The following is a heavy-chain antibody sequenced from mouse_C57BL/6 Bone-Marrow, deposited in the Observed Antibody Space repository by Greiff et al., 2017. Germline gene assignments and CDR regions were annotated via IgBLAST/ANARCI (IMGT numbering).Heavy chain of an antibody. D-gene: IGHD4-1*01. Sequence: EVQLVESGGDLVKPGGSLKLSCAASGFTFSSYGMSWVRQTPDKRLEWVATISSGGSYTYYPDSVKGRFTISRDNAKNTLYLQMSSLKSEDTAMYYCARHGTGTNVNYWGQGTTLTVSA. CDR3: ARHGTGTNVNY. CDR1: GFTFSSYG. CDR2: ISSGGSYT. J-gene: IGHJ2*01. V-gene: IGHV5-6*01.